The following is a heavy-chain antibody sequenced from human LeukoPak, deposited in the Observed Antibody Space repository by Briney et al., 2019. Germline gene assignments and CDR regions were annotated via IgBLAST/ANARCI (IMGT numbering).Heavy chain of an antibody. CDR2: IRNDGSKD. J-gene: IGHJ5*02. CDR3: VKGGSSSHNWFDP. CDR1: GFPFRDFG. D-gene: IGHD6-13*01. V-gene: IGHV3-30*02. Sequence: GGSLRLSCAASGFPFRDFGMHWVLQAPGKGLEWVAFIRNDGSKDYYPDSVKGRFTISRDNSRTTLYLQMHSLRIEDTAVYYCVKGGSSSHNWFDPWGQGILVTVSS.